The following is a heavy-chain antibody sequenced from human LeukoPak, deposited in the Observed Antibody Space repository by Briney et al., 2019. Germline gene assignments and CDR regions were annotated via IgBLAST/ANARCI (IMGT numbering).Heavy chain of an antibody. CDR1: GFTFSSFW. V-gene: IGHV3-7*01. J-gene: IGHJ4*02. D-gene: IGHD6-13*01. CDR2: INQDESDK. CDR3: ARDLQQLDY. Sequence: PGGSLRLSCVASGFTFSSFWMSWVRQAPGKGLEWVGWINQDESDKQYVDSVKGRFTISRDNAKNSIYLQMNSLRAEDTAVYYCARDLQQLDYWGQGTLVTVSS.